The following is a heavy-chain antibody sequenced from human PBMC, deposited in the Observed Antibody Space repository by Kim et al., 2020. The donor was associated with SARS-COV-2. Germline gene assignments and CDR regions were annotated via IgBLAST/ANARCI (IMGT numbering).Heavy chain of an antibody. D-gene: IGHD3-10*01. V-gene: IGHV4-61*02. J-gene: IGHJ5*02. Sequence: SETLSLTCTVSGGSISSGSYYWSWIRQPAGKGLEWIGRIYTSGSTNYNPSLKSRVTISVDTSKNQFSLKLSSVTAADTAVYYCARGSNVLLWFGVQGGEQNWFDPWGQGTLVTVSS. CDR2: IYTSGST. CDR3: ARGSNVLLWFGVQGGEQNWFDP. CDR1: GGSISSGSYY.